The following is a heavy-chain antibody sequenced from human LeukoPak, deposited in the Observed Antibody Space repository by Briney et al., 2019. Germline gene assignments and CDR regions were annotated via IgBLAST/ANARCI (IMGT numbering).Heavy chain of an antibody. CDR2: IYYSGST. CDR3: ARHAPPHDSSGYAVDY. J-gene: IGHJ4*02. D-gene: IGHD3-22*01. Sequence: PSETLSLTCSVSGGSISSGSDYWGWIRQPPGKGLEWIGSIYYSGSTYYNPSLKSRVTLSVDTSKNQFSLKLSSVTAADTAVYYCARHAPPHDSSGYAVDYWGQGTLVTVSS. CDR1: GGSISSGSDY. V-gene: IGHV4-39*01.